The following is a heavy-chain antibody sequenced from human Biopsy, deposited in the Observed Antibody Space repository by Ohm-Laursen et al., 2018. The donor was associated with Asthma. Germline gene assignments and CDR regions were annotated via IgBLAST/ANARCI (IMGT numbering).Heavy chain of an antibody. J-gene: IGHJ6*02. V-gene: IGHV3-9*01. CDR1: GFSFDDYA. CDR3: ARDMGAGPNQPPSGSGSSHLYGMDV. Sequence: SLRLSCLASGFSFDDYAMFWVRQAPGKGLEWVSGISWNSGTIGYADSMKGRFTISRDNAKNSLYLQMNSLGPEDTAVYYCARDMGAGPNQPPSGSGSSHLYGMDVWGQGTTVTVSS. CDR2: ISWNSGTI. D-gene: IGHD3-10*01.